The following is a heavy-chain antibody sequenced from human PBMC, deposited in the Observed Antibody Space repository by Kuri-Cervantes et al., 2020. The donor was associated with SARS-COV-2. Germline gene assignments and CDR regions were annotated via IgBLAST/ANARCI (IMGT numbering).Heavy chain of an antibody. CDR3: AREGYYDSSGNYAATGMDV. Sequence: GESLKISCAASGFTFSSYGMHWVRQAPGKGLEWVSAISGSGGSTYYADSVKGRFTISRDNSHNTMYLQMNSLRTEDTAVYFCAREGYYDSSGNYAATGMDVWGKGTTVTVSS. D-gene: IGHD3-22*01. V-gene: IGHV3-NL1*01. CDR2: ISGSGGST. J-gene: IGHJ6*03. CDR1: GFTFSSYG.